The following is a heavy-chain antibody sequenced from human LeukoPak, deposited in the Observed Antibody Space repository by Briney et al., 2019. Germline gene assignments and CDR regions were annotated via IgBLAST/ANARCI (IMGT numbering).Heavy chain of an antibody. Sequence: ASVKVSCKASGYTFTSYGISWVRQAPGQGLEWMGWISAYNGNTNYAQKLQGRVTMTTDTSTSTAHMELRSLRSDDTAVYYCARDHYYDSSGYYLGIDYYYGMDVWGQGTTVTVSS. CDR2: ISAYNGNT. V-gene: IGHV1-18*01. CDR1: GYTFTSYG. J-gene: IGHJ6*02. D-gene: IGHD3-22*01. CDR3: ARDHYYDSSGYYLGIDYYYGMDV.